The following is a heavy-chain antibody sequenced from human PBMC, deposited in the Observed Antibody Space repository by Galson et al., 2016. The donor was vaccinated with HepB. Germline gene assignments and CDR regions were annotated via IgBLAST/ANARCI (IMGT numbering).Heavy chain of an antibody. CDR3: ARAVWLPLSGMDV. CDR2: IYYSGST. V-gene: IGHV4-39*07. J-gene: IGHJ6*02. Sequence: SETLSLTCSVSGGSISRSSDYWGWMRQPPGKGLEWIGTIYYSGSTYYNPSLNSRVTISVDTSKNQFSLKVSSVTAADTAVYYCARAVWLPLSGMDVWGQGTTVTVSS. CDR1: GGSISRSSDY. D-gene: IGHD3-10*01.